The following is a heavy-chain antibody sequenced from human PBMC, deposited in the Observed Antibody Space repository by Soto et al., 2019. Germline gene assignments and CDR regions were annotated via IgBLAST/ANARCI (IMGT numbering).Heavy chain of an antibody. CDR2: ISAYNGNT. CDR1: GYTFTSYG. D-gene: IGHD2-2*01. V-gene: IGHV1-18*01. CDR3: ARETVVPAANWFDP. Sequence: APVKVSCKASGYTFTSYGISWVRQAPGQGLEWMGWISAYNGNTNYAQKLQGRVTMTTDTSTSTAYMELRSLRSGDTAVYYCARETVVPAANWFDPWGQGTLVTGSS. J-gene: IGHJ5*02.